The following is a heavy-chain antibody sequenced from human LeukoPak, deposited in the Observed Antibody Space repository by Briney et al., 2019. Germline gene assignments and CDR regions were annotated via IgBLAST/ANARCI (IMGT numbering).Heavy chain of an antibody. V-gene: IGHV3-7*03. J-gene: IGHJ4*02. CDR3: ASSMWFGMRKIDY. CDR1: GFTFSSYW. CDR2: INQDGSEK. D-gene: IGHD3-10*01. Sequence: GGSLRLSCAASGFTFSSYWMSWVRQAPGKGLEWVANINQDGSEKYYVDSVKGRFTISRDNAKNSLYLQINSLRAEDTAMYYCASSMWFGMRKIDYRGQGTLVTVSS.